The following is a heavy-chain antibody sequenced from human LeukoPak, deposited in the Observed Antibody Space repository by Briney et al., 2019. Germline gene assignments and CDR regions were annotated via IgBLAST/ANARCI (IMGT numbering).Heavy chain of an antibody. CDR1: GYTFSNYW. V-gene: IGHV5-51*01. CDR2: IYPGDSNT. D-gene: IGHD3-22*01. CDR3: VRETDQFYSEKIGYYRNFDY. J-gene: IGHJ4*02. Sequence: GESLKISCTGSGYTFSNYWIGWVRQMPGEGLEWMGIIYPGDSNTIYSPSFQGQVTISADKSISTAYLHWNNLRASDTAMYYCVRETDQFYSEKIGYYRNFDYWGQGTLVTVSS.